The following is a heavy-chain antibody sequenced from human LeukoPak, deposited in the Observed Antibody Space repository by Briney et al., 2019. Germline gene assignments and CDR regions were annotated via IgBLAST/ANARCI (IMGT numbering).Heavy chain of an antibody. Sequence: SQTLSLTCTVSGGSISSGDYYWSGIRQPPGKGLEGIGYIYYSGSTYYNPSLKSRVTISVDTSKNQFSLKLSSVTAADTAVYYCAREVRTTNYGGHVDYWGQGTLVTVSS. V-gene: IGHV4-30-4*08. CDR1: GGSISSGDYY. D-gene: IGHD4-23*01. J-gene: IGHJ4*02. CDR3: AREVRTTNYGGHVDY. CDR2: IYYSGST.